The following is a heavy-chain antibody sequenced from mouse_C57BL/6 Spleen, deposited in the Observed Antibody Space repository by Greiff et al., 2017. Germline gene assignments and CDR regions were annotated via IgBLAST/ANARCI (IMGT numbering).Heavy chain of an antibody. Sequence: EVHLEESVAELVRPGASVKLSCTASGFNIKNNYMHWVKQRPEQGLEWIGRIDPANGNTKYAPKFQGKATITADTSSNTAYLQLSSLTSEDTAISYCARGYGTYSYYFGYWGQGTTRTVAS. CDR3: ARGYGTYSYYFGY. CDR1: GFNIKNNY. D-gene: IGHD2-1*01. J-gene: IGHJ2*01. CDR2: IDPANGNT. V-gene: IGHV14-3*01.